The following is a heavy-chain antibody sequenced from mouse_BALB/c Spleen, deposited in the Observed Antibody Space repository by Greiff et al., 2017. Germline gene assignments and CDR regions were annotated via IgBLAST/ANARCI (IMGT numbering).Heavy chain of an antibody. J-gene: IGHJ4*01. V-gene: IGHV5-4*02. CDR2: ISDGGSYT. CDR1: GFTFSDYY. Sequence: EVQGVESGGGLVKPGGSLKLSCAASGFTFSDYYMYWVRQTPEKRLEWVATISDGGSYTYYPDSVKGRFTISRDNAKNNLYLQMSSLKSEDTAMYYCARDRGGGAMDYWGQGTSVTVSS. CDR3: ARDRGGGAMDY.